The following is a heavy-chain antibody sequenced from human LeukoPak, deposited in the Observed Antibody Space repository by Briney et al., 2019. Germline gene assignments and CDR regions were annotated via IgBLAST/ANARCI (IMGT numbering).Heavy chain of an antibody. J-gene: IGHJ4*02. CDR3: ARGGARVEPRPYYFDY. CDR1: GGTFSSYA. Sequence: ASVKVSCKASGGTFSSYAISWVRQAPGQGLEWMGGIIPIFGTANYAQKFQGRVTITADKSTSTAYMELSSLRSEDTAVYYCARGGARVEPRPYYFDYWGQGTLVTVSS. V-gene: IGHV1-69*06. D-gene: IGHD1-1*01. CDR2: IIPIFGTA.